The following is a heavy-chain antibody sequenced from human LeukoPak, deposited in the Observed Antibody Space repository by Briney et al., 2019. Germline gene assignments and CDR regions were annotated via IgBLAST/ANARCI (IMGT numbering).Heavy chain of an antibody. V-gene: IGHV1-18*01. CDR1: VYTFTSYG. CDR3: ARVLDTYYYDSSGRSELDY. Sequence: ASVKVSCKASVYTFTSYGISWVRQAPGQGLEWMGWISAYNGNTNYAQKLQGRVTMTTDTSTSTAYMELRSLRSDDTAVYYCARVLDTYYYDSSGRSELDYWGQGTLVTVSS. D-gene: IGHD3-22*01. J-gene: IGHJ4*02. CDR2: ISAYNGNT.